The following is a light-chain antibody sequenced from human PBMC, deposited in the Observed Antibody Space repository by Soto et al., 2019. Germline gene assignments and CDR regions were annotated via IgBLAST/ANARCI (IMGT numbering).Light chain of an antibody. CDR3: QQYKNWPLT. CDR1: QSVYSN. J-gene: IGKJ4*01. V-gene: IGKV3-15*01. Sequence: EIVMTQSPATLSVSPGERATLSCRASQSVYSNLAWYQQKPGQAPRLLIYGTSTRATRIPARFSISGSRTDFSLTIGSLQSEDFAVYYGQQYKNWPLTFGGGTKVEIK. CDR2: GTS.